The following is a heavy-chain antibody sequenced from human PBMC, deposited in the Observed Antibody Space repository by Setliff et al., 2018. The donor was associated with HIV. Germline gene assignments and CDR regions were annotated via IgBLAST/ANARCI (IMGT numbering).Heavy chain of an antibody. J-gene: IGHJ3*01. Sequence: GGSLRLSCAASGFTFSSYAITWVRQAPGKGLEWVSAISGSGDSTFYADSVQGRSTISRDNAKNSLYLQMNSLRAEDTAVYYCVRDGPPRGAFDVWGQGTLVTVSS. V-gene: IGHV3-23*01. CDR2: ISGSGDST. D-gene: IGHD3-10*01. CDR1: GFTFSSYA. CDR3: VRDGPPRGAFDV.